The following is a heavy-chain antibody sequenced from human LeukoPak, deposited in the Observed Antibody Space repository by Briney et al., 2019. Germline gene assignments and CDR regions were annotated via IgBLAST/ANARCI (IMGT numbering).Heavy chain of an antibody. J-gene: IGHJ5*02. Sequence: GGSLRLSCAASGFTFSSYSMNWVRQAPGKGLEWVSSISSSSSYIYYADSVKGRFTISRDNAKNSLYLQMNSLRAEDTAVYYCARDYKNIPDNWFDPWGQGTLVTVSS. D-gene: IGHD2/OR15-2a*01. CDR1: GFTFSSYS. CDR3: ARDYKNIPDNWFDP. CDR2: ISSSSSYI. V-gene: IGHV3-21*01.